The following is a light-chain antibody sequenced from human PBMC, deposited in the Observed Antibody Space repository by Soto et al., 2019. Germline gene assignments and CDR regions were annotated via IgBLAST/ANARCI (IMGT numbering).Light chain of an antibody. CDR1: SSDVGGYNY. J-gene: IGLJ1*01. CDR2: EVS. Sequence: QSVLTQPRSVSGSPGQSVTISCTGTSSDVGGYNYVSWYQQHPGKAPKLMIYEVSNRPSGVSNRFSGSKSGNTAYLTISGLQAEDEADYYCSSYTSRSTLDYVFGSGTKVT. CDR3: SSYTSRSTLDYV. V-gene: IGLV2-14*01.